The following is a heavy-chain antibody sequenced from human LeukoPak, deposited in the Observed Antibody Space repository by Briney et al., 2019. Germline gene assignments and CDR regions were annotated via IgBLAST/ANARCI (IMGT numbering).Heavy chain of an antibody. V-gene: IGHV3-48*04. D-gene: IGHD6-25*01. J-gene: IGHJ4*02. CDR1: GFTFSSYS. CDR3: ARARAATTRGFDY. CDR2: ISSSGSAK. Sequence: PGGSLRLSCAASGFTFSSYSMNWVRQAPGKGLEWVSYISSSGSAKYHADSVKGRFTISRDNAKNALYLQMNSLRAEDTAVYYCARARAATTRGFDYWGQGTLVTVSS.